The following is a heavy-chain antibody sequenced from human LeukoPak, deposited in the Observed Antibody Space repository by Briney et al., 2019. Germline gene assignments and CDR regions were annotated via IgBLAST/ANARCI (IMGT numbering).Heavy chain of an antibody. J-gene: IGHJ6*02. D-gene: IGHD3-10*01. CDR1: GHTFTSYY. CDR2: INPSGGST. V-gene: IGHV1-46*01. Sequence: ASVKVSCKASGHTFTSYYMHWVRQAPGQGLEWMGIINPSGGSTSYAQKFQGRVTMTRDTSTSTVYMELSSLRSEDTAVYYCARDWITMVREYSYYYYGMDVWGQGTTVTVSS. CDR3: ARDWITMVREYSYYYYGMDV.